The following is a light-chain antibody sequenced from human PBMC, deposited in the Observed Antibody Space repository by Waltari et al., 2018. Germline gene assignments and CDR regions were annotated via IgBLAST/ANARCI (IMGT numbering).Light chain of an antibody. Sequence: SYVVTQSPSVSVAPGETARITCGGANIGSKSVQWYQQRPGQAPGLVISYDSDRPSGIPERFSGSNSGNTATLTISWVEAEDEADYYCLVWHSTIDHQGVFGGGTKLTVL. CDR1: NIGSKS. CDR2: YDS. V-gene: IGLV3-21*04. CDR3: LVWHSTIDHQGV. J-gene: IGLJ2*01.